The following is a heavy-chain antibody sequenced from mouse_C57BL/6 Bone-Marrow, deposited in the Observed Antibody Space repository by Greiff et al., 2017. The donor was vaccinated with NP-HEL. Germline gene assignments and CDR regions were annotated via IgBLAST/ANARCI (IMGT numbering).Heavy chain of an antibody. V-gene: IGHV1-63*01. D-gene: IGHD4-1*01. J-gene: IGHJ2*01. CDR3: ARSELGQRWAY. CDR2: IYPGGGYT. CDR1: GYTFTNYW. Sequence: QVHVKQSGAELVRPGTSVKMSCKASGYTFTNYWIGWAKQRPGHGLEWIGDIYPGGGYTNYNEKFKGKATLTADKSSSTAYMQFSSLTSEDSAIYYCARSELGQRWAYWGQGTTLTVSS.